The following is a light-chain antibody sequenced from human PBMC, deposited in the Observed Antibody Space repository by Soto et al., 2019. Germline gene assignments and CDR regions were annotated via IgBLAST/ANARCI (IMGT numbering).Light chain of an antibody. J-gene: IGKJ5*01. CDR1: QSLLYTNGYNY. CDR2: LGS. Sequence: VMIQSPLSLPVTPGEAASISCRPSQSLLYTNGYNYLDWYLQKPGQSPQLLIYLGSNRAPGVPDRFSGSGSGTDFKLKISRVEAEDVGVYYCMQSLQDVTFGQGTRLVIQ. CDR3: MQSLQDVT. V-gene: IGKV2-28*01.